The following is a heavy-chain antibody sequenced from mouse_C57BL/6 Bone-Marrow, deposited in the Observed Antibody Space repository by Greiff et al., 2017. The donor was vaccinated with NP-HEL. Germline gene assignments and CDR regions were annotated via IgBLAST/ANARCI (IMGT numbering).Heavy chain of an antibody. CDR1: GFNINDYY. J-gene: IGHJ4*01. V-gene: IGHV14-2*01. Sequence: EVQLQQSGAELVKPGASVKLSCTASGFNINDYYMPWVHQSTEQGLEWIGRIDPEDGETKYAPKFQGKATITADTSSNTAYLQLSSLTSEDTAVYYCARSEVVADYEAMDYWGQGTSVTVSS. D-gene: IGHD1-1*01. CDR2: IDPEDGET. CDR3: ARSEVVADYEAMDY.